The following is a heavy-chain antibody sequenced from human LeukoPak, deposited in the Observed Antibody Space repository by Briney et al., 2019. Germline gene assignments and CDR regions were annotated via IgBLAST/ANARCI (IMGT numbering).Heavy chain of an antibody. CDR3: ATHMTTVTTPFDY. CDR1: GFTFSDYA. V-gene: IGHV3-23*01. CDR2: VGGRSSGT. J-gene: IGHJ4*02. Sequence: GGSLRLSCAASGFTFSDYAVSWVRQAPRKGLEWVSTVGGRSSGTYYADSVKGRFTISRDNSENTFYLQMNSLRVEDTAVYYCATHMTTVTTPFDYWGQGTLVTVSS. D-gene: IGHD4-17*01.